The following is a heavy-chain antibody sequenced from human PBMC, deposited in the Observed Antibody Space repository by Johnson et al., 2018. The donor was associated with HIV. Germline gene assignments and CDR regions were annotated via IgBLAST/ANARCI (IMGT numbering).Heavy chain of an antibody. CDR2: ISGSGGST. Sequence: VQLVESGGGVVQPGGSTRLSCAASGFTFSDYYMSWVRQAPGKGLEWVSAISGSGGSTYYADSVQGRFTIARDNSKNTLYLQRNILRAEDTAVYYWAEGLGWELLRGAFDSWGQGTMVTVSS. CDR3: AEGLGWELLRGAFDS. D-gene: IGHD1-26*01. CDR1: GFTFSDYY. J-gene: IGHJ3*02. V-gene: IGHV3-23*04.